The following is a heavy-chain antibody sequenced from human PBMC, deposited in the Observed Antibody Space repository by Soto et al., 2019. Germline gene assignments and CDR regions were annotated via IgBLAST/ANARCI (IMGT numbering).Heavy chain of an antibody. Sequence: PSETLSLTCTVSGDSISNYYWSWIRQPPGKGLEWIGYIYYSGSAYYNPSLKSRVTISVDTSKNQFSLKLTSVTAADTAVYHCARHVGNSPPGSWGQGTLVTVSS. J-gene: IGHJ4*02. CDR2: IYYSGSA. D-gene: IGHD1-26*01. CDR3: ARHVGNSPPGS. CDR1: GDSISNYY. V-gene: IGHV4-59*08.